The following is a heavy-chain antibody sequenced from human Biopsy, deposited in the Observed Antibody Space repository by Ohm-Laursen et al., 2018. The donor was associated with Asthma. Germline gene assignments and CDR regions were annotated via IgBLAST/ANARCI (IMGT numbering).Heavy chain of an antibody. J-gene: IGHJ4*02. V-gene: IGHV1-69*01. Sequence: SSVKVSCKVLGGTFNTYVIGWVRQAPGQGLEWMGGINSVFGTTTYPQKFQDRVTITADDSTGTVYMELSSLRSEDTAVYYCARKAGSCISRTCYSLDFWGQGTLVTVSS. CDR3: ARKAGSCISRTCYSLDF. CDR2: INSVFGTT. CDR1: GGTFNTYV. D-gene: IGHD2-2*01.